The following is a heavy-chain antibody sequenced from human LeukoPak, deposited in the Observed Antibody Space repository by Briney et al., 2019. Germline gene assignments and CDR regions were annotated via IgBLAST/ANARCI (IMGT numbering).Heavy chain of an antibody. CDR1: GYTFTSYG. J-gene: IGHJ4*02. Sequence: ASVKVSCKGSGYTFTSYGVSLVRQAPGQGLEWMGWISAYNGNTNYAQKLQGRVTMTTDTSTSTAYMELRSLRSDDTAVYYCAREGYDEWELRRFSFDYWGQGTLVTVSS. CDR3: AREGYDEWELRRFSFDY. D-gene: IGHD1-26*01. CDR2: ISAYNGNT. V-gene: IGHV1-18*01.